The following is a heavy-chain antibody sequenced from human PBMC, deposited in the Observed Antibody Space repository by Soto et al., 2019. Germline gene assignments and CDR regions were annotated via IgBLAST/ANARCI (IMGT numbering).Heavy chain of an antibody. CDR1: GFTFSSYG. J-gene: IGHJ6*02. V-gene: IGHV3-33*01. D-gene: IGHD6-19*01. Sequence: QVQLVESGGGVVQPGRSLRLSCAASGFTFSSYGMHWVRQAPGKGLEWVAVIWYDGSNKYYADSVKGRFTISRDNSKNTLYLQMNSLRDEDTAVYYCARDHSSGWWEDTQGDGAASNNGGMDVWGQGTTVTVSS. CDR2: IWYDGSNK. CDR3: ARDHSSGWWEDTQGDGAASNNGGMDV.